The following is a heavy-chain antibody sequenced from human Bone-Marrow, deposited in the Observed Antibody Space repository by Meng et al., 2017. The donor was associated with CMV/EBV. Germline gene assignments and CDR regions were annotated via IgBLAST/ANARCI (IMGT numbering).Heavy chain of an antibody. CDR2: ISSTSRYI. CDR1: GFTFSTYS. CDR3: AGAFRGGYYTNDY. D-gene: IGHD3-3*01. Sequence: GESLKISCATSGFTFSTYSMNWVHQAPGKGLEWVSLISSTSRYIFYADSVKGRFTISRDNAKNSVYIQMNSLRAEDTAVYYCAGAFRGGYYTNDYWGQGTLVTVSS. V-gene: IGHV3-21*01. J-gene: IGHJ4*02.